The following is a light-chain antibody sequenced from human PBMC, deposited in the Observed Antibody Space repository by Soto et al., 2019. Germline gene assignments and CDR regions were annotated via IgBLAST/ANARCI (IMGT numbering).Light chain of an antibody. CDR2: VAS. CDR1: QGIRNY. J-gene: IGKJ2*01. CDR3: LQHNTYPYT. V-gene: IGKV1-17*01. Sequence: IQMTQSPSSLSASVGDTVTVTCRASQGIRNYLNWFQQKPGKAPKRLISVASTLQSGVPSRFSGSGSGTELTLTISSLQPEDSATYYCLQHNTYPYTFGQGTKLEIK.